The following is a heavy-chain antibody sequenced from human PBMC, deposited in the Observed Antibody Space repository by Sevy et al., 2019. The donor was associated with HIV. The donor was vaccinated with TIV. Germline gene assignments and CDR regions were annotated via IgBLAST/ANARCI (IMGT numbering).Heavy chain of an antibody. V-gene: IGHV3-23*01. CDR2: IGRGPENI. D-gene: IGHD2-21*01. Sequence: GGCLRLSCTAFGFPFDTFALNWVRQAPGKGLEGVSTIGRGPENIHYADSVKGRFTISRDNSRNTVYLQLNNMRAEDTAVYYCGSRVKAHLDSWGQGTSVSVSS. J-gene: IGHJ4*02. CDR1: GFPFDTFA. CDR3: GSRVKAHLDS.